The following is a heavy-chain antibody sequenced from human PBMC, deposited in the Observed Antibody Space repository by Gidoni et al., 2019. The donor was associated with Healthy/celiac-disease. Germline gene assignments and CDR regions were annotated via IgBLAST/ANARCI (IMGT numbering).Heavy chain of an antibody. J-gene: IGHJ6*02. CDR3: ARDEPVASYYYYGMDV. D-gene: IGHD5-12*01. V-gene: IGHV1-2*06. CDR1: GYTFTGYD. Sequence: QVQLVQSGAEVKKPGASVKVSCKASGYTFTGYDMHWVRQAPGQGLEWMGRSNPNSGGTNYAQKFQGRVTMTRDTSISTAYMELSRLRSDDTAVYYCARDEPVASYYYYGMDVWGQGTTVTVSS. CDR2: SNPNSGGT.